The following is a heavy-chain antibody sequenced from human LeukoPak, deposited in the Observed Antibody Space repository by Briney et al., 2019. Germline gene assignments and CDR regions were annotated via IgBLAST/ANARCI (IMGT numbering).Heavy chain of an antibody. CDR2: IQYDGSNE. V-gene: IGHV3-30*02. CDR3: AKDRCSNGIGCYYYYMDV. J-gene: IGHJ6*03. Sequence: GGSLRLSCAASGFTFSSYGMHWVRQAPGRGLEWVAYIQYDGSNEQYADSVKGRFSISRDSSKNILYLQMNSLRAEDTAVYYCAKDRCSNGIGCYYYYMDVWGKGTTVTISS. D-gene: IGHD2-8*01. CDR1: GFTFSSYG.